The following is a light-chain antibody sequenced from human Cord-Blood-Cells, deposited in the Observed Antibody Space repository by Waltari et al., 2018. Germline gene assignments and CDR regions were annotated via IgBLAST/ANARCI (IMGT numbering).Light chain of an antibody. CDR2: KVS. CDR3: MQGTHWLFT. J-gene: IGKJ4*01. CDR1: QSLVHSDGNTY. V-gene: IGKV2-30*02. Sequence: DVVMTQSPLSLPVTLGQPASIPCSPSQSLVHSDGNTYLNWFQQRPGQSPRRLIYKVSNRDSGVPDRFSGSGSGTDFTLKISRVEAEDVGVYYCMQGTHWLFTFGGGTKVEIK.